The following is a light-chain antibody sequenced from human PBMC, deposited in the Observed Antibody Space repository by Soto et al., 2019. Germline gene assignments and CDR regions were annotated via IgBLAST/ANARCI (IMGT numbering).Light chain of an antibody. Sequence: EIVMTQSPATLSVSPGERATLSCRASQSVSSNFLAWYQHKPGQAPRLLIYDTSTRAAGIPARFTGSGSGTDFTLTISSLQSEDFAVYYCQQYNTWRSVSFGQGTRLEIK. CDR1: QSVSSN. CDR2: DTS. V-gene: IGKV3-15*01. J-gene: IGKJ5*01. CDR3: QQYNTWRSVS.